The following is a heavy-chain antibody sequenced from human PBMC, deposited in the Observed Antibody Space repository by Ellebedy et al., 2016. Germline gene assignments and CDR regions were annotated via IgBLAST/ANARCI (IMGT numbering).Heavy chain of an antibody. Sequence: ASVKVSXXASGYTFTSYGISWVRQAPGQGLEWMGWISAYNGNTNYAQKLQGRVTMTTDTSTSTAYMELRSLTSDDTAVYYCARTWTSIRGVLDMWGQGTTVSVSS. J-gene: IGHJ6*02. D-gene: IGHD3-10*01. CDR2: ISAYNGNT. CDR1: GYTFTSYG. CDR3: ARTWTSIRGVLDM. V-gene: IGHV1-18*01.